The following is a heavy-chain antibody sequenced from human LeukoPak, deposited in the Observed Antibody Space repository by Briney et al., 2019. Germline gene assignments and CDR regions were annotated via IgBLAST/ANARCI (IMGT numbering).Heavy chain of an antibody. V-gene: IGHV3-7*01. Sequence: GGSLRLSCEASGFTLSTYWMNWVRQVPGKGLDWVANINPGGSGKRYVDSVKGRFTIARDNADNSLSLQINSLRAEDTAVYYCASWGAGGNSWGQGTLVTVSS. CDR2: INPGGSGK. D-gene: IGHD3-16*01. J-gene: IGHJ4*02. CDR3: ASWGAGGNS. CDR1: GFTLSTYW.